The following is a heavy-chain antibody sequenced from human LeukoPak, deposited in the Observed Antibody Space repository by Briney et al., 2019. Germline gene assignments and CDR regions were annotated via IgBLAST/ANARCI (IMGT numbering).Heavy chain of an antibody. Sequence: GGSLRPSCAASGFTFSSYSMNLVRQAPGKGLEWVSSISSSSYIYYADSVKGRFTISRDNAKNSLYLQMNSLRAEDTAVYYCARSGYGDYPSHFDYWGQGTLVTVSS. V-gene: IGHV3-21*01. D-gene: IGHD4-17*01. CDR2: ISSSSYI. CDR1: GFTFSSYS. J-gene: IGHJ4*02. CDR3: ARSGYGDYPSHFDY.